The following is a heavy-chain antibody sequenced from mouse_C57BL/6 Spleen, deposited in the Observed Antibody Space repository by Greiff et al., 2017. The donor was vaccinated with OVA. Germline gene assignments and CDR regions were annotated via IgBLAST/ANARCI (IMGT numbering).Heavy chain of an antibody. D-gene: IGHD2-12*01. CDR1: GYSFTDYN. Sequence: VQLKESGPELVKPGASVKISCKASGYSFTDYNMNWVKQSNGKSLEWIGVINPNYGTTSYNQKFKGKATLTVDQSSSTAYMQLNSLTSEDSAVYYCARRSQLMFYAMDYWGQGTSVTVSS. V-gene: IGHV1-39*01. CDR2: INPNYGTT. CDR3: ARRSQLMFYAMDY. J-gene: IGHJ4*01.